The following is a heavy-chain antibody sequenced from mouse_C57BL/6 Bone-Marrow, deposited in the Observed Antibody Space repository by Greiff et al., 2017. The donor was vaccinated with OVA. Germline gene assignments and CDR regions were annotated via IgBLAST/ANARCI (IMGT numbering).Heavy chain of an antibody. CDR1: GFSLTSYG. CDR2: IWSGGST. D-gene: IGHD2-3*01. CDR3: ARKYDGYYWFAY. Sequence: QVQLKQSGPGLVQPSQSLSITCTVSGFSLTSYGVHWVRQSPGKGLEWLGVIWSGGSTDYNAAFISRLSISKDNSKSQVFFKMNSLQADDTAIYYCARKYDGYYWFAYWGQGTLVTVSA. V-gene: IGHV2-2*01. J-gene: IGHJ3*01.